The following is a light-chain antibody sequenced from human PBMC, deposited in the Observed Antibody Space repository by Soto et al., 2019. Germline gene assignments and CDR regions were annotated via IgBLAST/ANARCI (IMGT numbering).Light chain of an antibody. Sequence: EIVMTQSPATLSVSPGERATLSCRARQSISSNLAWYQQKPGQAHRLLIYGASTRATGIPATFSGSGSGTEFTLTISSLQSEDFAVYYCQQYNNWPFTFGPGTKVDIK. V-gene: IGKV3-15*01. CDR2: GAS. CDR3: QQYNNWPFT. CDR1: QSISSN. J-gene: IGKJ3*01.